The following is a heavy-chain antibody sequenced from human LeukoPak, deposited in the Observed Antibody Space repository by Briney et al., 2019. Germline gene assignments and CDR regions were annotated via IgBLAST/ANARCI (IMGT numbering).Heavy chain of an antibody. J-gene: IGHJ4*02. D-gene: IGHD7-27*01. CDR2: IIPIFGTA. CDR3: ARDGKLTGAPYFDY. Sequence: ASVKVSCKASGGTFSSYAISWVRQAPGQGLEWMGRIIPIFGTANYAQKFQGRVTITTDESTSTVYMELSSLRSEDTAVYYCARDGKLTGAPYFDYWGQGTLVTVSS. CDR1: GGTFSSYA. V-gene: IGHV1-69*05.